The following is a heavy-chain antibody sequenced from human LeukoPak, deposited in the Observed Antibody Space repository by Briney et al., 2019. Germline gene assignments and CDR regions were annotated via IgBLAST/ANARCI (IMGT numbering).Heavy chain of an antibody. D-gene: IGHD5-12*01. CDR2: MNPNSGNT. CDR1: GYTFTSYD. Sequence: GASVKVSCKASGYTFTSYDINWVRRATGQGLEWMGWMNPNSGNTGYAQKFQGRVTMTRDTSTSTVYMELSSLRSEDTAVYYCAREVKWLRSGAIDYWGQGTLVTVSS. V-gene: IGHV1-8*01. J-gene: IGHJ4*02. CDR3: AREVKWLRSGAIDY.